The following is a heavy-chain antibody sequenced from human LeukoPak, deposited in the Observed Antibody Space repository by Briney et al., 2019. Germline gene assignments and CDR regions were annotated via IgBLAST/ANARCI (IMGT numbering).Heavy chain of an antibody. CDR1: GYTFTSYY. J-gene: IGHJ4*02. V-gene: IGHV1-46*01. CDR2: INPSGGST. D-gene: IGHD3-22*01. CDR3: ARRGAYYYDSSGYSNFDY. Sequence: ASVKVSCKASGYTFTSYYMHWVRQAPGQGLEWMGIINPSGGSTSYAQKFQGRVTMTRDTSTSTVHMELSSLRSEDTAVYYCARRGAYYYDSSGYSNFDYWGQGTLVTVSS.